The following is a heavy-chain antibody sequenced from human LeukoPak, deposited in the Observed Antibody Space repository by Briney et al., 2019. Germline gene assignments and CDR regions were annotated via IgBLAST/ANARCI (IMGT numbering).Heavy chain of an antibody. Sequence: PGGSLRLSCAASGFTYSSYGMSWVRQAPGKGLEWASSISSSSSYIYYADSVKGRFTISRDNAKNSLYLQMNSLRAEDTAVYYCARDEIAAAVHWGQGTLVTVSS. CDR1: GFTYSSYG. V-gene: IGHV3-21*01. CDR3: ARDEIAAAVH. CDR2: ISSSSSYI. D-gene: IGHD6-13*01. J-gene: IGHJ4*02.